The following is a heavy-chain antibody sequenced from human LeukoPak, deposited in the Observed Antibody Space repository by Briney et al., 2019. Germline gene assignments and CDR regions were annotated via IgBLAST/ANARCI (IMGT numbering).Heavy chain of an antibody. CDR3: ARGYSSTCYFDY. CDR2: INHSGST. D-gene: IGHD6-6*01. Sequence: SETLSLTCAVYGGSFSGYYWSWIRQPPGKGLEWIGEINHSGSTNYNPSLKSRVTISVDTSKNQFSLKLSSVTAADTAVYYCARGYSSTCYFDYWGQGTLVTVSS. J-gene: IGHJ4*02. V-gene: IGHV4-34*01. CDR1: GGSFSGYY.